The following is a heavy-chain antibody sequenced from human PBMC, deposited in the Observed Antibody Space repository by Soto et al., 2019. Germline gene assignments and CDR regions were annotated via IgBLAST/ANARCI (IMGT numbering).Heavy chain of an antibody. CDR1: GGSISSGGYY. Sequence: QVQLQESGPGLVKPSQTLSLTCTVSGGSISSGGYYWSWIRQHPGKGLEWIGYIYYSGSTYYNPSLKSRVTISVGTSRNQFSLKRSAVTAADAAVYYWAREPGPNDYGDYVSGYVDLWGRGTLVTVSS. J-gene: IGHJ2*01. CDR3: AREPGPNDYGDYVSGYVDL. CDR2: IYYSGST. D-gene: IGHD4-17*01. V-gene: IGHV4-31*03.